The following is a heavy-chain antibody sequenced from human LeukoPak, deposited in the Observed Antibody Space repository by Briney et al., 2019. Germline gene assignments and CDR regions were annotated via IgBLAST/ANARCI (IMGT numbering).Heavy chain of an antibody. J-gene: IGHJ5*02. V-gene: IGHV1-46*01. D-gene: IGHD3-3*01. Sequence: ASVKVSCKASGYTFTTYYMHWVRQAPGQGLEWMGIINPSGGSTSYAQKFQGRVTMTRDMSTSTVYMELSSLRSEDTAVYYCARGHGYYDFWSGYSDNWFDPWGQGTLVTVSS. CDR3: ARGHGYYDFWSGYSDNWFDP. CDR2: INPSGGST. CDR1: GYTFTTYY.